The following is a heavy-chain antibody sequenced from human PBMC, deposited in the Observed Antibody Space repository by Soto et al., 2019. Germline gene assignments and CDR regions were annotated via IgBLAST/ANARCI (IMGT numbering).Heavy chain of an antibody. J-gene: IGHJ6*02. CDR3: TRATFDV. CDR1: GFDFTTYA. V-gene: IGHV3-33*01. CDR2: IWFDGIKE. Sequence: GGSLRLSCAVPGFDFTTYAMHWVRQTPDKGLEWVAIIWFDGIKEFYAESVRGRFTISSDTSKNTVFLQMNNVRAEDTALYYCTRATFDVWGQGTTVTVSS.